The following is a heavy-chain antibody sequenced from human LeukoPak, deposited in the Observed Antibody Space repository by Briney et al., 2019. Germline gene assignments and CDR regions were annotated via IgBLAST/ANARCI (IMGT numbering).Heavy chain of an antibody. CDR2: IIPIFGTA. CDR1: GGTFSSYA. D-gene: IGHD6-19*01. J-gene: IGHJ4*02. V-gene: IGHV1-69*06. Sequence: GASVKVSCKASGGTFSSYAISWVRQAPGQGLEWMGGIIPIFGTANYAQKFQGRVTITADKSTSTAYMELSSLRSDDTAVYYCARGLAVAGTMYFDYWGQGTLVTVSS. CDR3: ARGLAVAGTMYFDY.